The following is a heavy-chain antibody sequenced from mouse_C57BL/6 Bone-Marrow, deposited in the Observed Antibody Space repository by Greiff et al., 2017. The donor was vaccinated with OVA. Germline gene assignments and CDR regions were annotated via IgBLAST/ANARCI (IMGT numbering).Heavy chain of an antibody. V-gene: IGHV14-4*01. Sequence: EVQLQQSGAELVRPGASVKLSCTASGFNIKDDYMHWVKQRPEQGLEWIGWIDPENGDTEYASKFQGKATITADTSSNTAYLQLSSLTSEDTAVYYCTFYGYDGGGYYYAMDYWGQGTSVTVSS. CDR1: GFNIKDDY. J-gene: IGHJ4*01. D-gene: IGHD2-2*01. CDR3: TFYGYDGGGYYYAMDY. CDR2: IDPENGDT.